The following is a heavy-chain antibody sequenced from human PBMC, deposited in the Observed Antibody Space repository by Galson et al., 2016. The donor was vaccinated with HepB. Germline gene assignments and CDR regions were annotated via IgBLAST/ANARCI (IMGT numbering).Heavy chain of an antibody. J-gene: IGHJ4*02. CDR1: GFSLSTSGVG. CDR3: ARCLGGGNSCYFDN. D-gene: IGHD4-23*01. V-gene: IGHV2-5*02. CDR2: IYWDDDK. Sequence: PALVKPTQTLTLTCTLSGFSLSTSGVGVGWTRQPPGKALEWLALIYWDDDKRYSPSLKSRLTVTRDTSKNQVVLIMTNMDPVDTATYFCARCLGGGNSCYFDNWGQGTLVSVSS.